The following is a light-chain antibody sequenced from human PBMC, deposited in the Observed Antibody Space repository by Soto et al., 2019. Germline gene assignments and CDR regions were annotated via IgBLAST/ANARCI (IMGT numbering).Light chain of an antibody. V-gene: IGLV1-40*01. J-gene: IGLJ1*01. CDR2: GNN. CDR1: SSDIGAGYD. Sequence: QSVLTQPPSVSGAPGQRVTISCTGSSSDIGAGYDVHWYQQLPGTAPKLLIYGNNNRPSGVPDRFSGSKSGTSASLAITGLQAEDEAVYYCQSYDSSLSGYVFGTGTKVTVL. CDR3: QSYDSSLSGYV.